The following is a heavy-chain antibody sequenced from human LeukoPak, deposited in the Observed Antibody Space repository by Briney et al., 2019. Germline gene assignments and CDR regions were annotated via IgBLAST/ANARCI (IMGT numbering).Heavy chain of an antibody. CDR2: ISDGGSAT. D-gene: IGHD6-19*01. Sequence: GGSLRLSCVASGYTFSPYWMSWVRQTPGKGLEWVASISDGGSATYYVDSVRGRFTISRDDAKNSLFLQMNGLRADDTAVYYCAKDSPRSGWYSWGQGTLVTVSS. CDR1: GYTFSPYW. J-gene: IGHJ4*02. V-gene: IGHV3-7*03. CDR3: AKDSPRSGWYS.